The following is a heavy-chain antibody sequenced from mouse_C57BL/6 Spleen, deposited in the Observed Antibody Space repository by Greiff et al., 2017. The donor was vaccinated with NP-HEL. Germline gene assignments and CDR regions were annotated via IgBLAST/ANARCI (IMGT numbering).Heavy chain of an antibody. D-gene: IGHD1-1*01. CDR3: ATHYYGSSSAWFAY. Sequence: QVQLKESGPELVKPGASVKISCKASGYTFTSYWMHWVKQRPGQGLEWIGNINPSNGGTNYNEKFKSKATLTVDKSSSTAYMQLSSLTSEDSAVYYCATHYYGSSSAWFAYWGQGTLVTVSA. V-gene: IGHV1-53*01. J-gene: IGHJ3*01. CDR1: GYTFTSYW. CDR2: INPSNGGT.